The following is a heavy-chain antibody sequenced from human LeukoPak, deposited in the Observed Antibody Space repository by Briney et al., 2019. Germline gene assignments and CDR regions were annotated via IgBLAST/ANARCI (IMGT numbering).Heavy chain of an antibody. D-gene: IGHD6-19*01. J-gene: IGHJ4*02. CDR3: RIAVAGTASDY. CDR1: GYSFTSYW. Sequence: GESLKISCKGPGYSFTSYWISWVRQMPGKGLEWMGRIDPSDSYTNYSPSFQGHVTISADKSISTAYLQWSSLKASDTAMYYCRIAVAGTASDYWGQGTLVTVSS. CDR2: IDPSDSYT. V-gene: IGHV5-10-1*01.